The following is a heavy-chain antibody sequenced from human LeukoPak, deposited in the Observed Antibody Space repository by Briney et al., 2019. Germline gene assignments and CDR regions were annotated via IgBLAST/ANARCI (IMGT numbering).Heavy chain of an antibody. V-gene: IGHV1-2*02. CDR3: ATVGAYSYGYNY. Sequence: ASVTVSCKASGYTFTGYYMHWVRQAPGQGLEWMGWINPNSGGTNYAQKFQGRVTMTRDTSISTAYMELSRLRSDDTAVYYCATVGAYSYGYNYWGQGTLVTVSS. CDR1: GYTFTGYY. D-gene: IGHD5-18*01. CDR2: INPNSGGT. J-gene: IGHJ4*02.